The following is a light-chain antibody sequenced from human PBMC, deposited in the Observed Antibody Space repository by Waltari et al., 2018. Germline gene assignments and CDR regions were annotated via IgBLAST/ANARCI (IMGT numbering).Light chain of an antibody. CDR2: DVS. V-gene: IGLV2-14*03. CDR1: SNDVGGYNY. CDR3: SSYTSSTLVV. J-gene: IGLJ2*01. Sequence: QSALTQPASVSGSPGQSITISCTGTSNDVGGYNYVSWYQQHPGKAPKLMIDDVSNRPSGVSNRFSGSKSGNTASLTISGLQAEDEGNYYCSSYTSSTLVVFGGGTNLTVL.